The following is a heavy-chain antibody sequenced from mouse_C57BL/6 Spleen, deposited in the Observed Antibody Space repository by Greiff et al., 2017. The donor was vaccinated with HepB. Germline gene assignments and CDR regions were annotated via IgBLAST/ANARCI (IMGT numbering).Heavy chain of an antibody. Sequence: QVQLQQPGAELVKPGASVKLSCKASGYTFTSYWMQWVKQRPGQGLEWIGEIDPSDSYTNYNQKFKGKATLTVDTSSRPAYMQISSLTSEDSAVYYCAKNWPYGSSSVEGYGGQGTTLTVSS. CDR2: IDPSDSYT. CDR3: AKNWPYGSSSVEGY. J-gene: IGHJ2*01. V-gene: IGHV1-50*01. CDR1: GYTFTSYW. D-gene: IGHD1-1*01.